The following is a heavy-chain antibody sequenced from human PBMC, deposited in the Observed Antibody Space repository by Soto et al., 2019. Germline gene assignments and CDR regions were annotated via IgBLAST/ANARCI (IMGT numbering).Heavy chain of an antibody. D-gene: IGHD2-15*01. CDR2: IKQDGSEK. V-gene: IGHV3-7*01. Sequence: EVQLVESGGGLVQPGGSLRLSCAASGFTFETSWMTWVRQAPGKGLEWVANIKQDGSEKYYVDSVKGRFTISRDNAKNSLYLQMNSLRVEDTAVYFCVRERISSWGQGTLVTVS. CDR1: GFTFETSW. CDR3: VRERISS. J-gene: IGHJ4*02.